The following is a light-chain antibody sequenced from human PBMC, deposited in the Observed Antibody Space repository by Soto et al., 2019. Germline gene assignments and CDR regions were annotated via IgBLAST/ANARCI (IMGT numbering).Light chain of an antibody. CDR2: DAS. CDR3: QHYNSYSEA. J-gene: IGKJ1*01. Sequence: DIQMTQSPSTLSASVGDRVTITCRASQSISSWLAWYQQKPGKAPKLLIYDASSLESGVPSRFSGSGSGTDFTLTINSLQPEDFATYYCQHYNSYSEAFGQGTKVDIK. V-gene: IGKV1-5*01. CDR1: QSISSW.